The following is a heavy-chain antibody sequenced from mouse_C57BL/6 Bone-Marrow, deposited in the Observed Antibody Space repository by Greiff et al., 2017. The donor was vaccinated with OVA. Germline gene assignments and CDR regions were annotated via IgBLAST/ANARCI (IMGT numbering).Heavy chain of an antibody. CDR3: ARAYYSNHYFDY. CDR2: ISSGGSYT. CDR1: GFTFSSYG. J-gene: IGHJ2*01. Sequence: EVKLVESGGDLVKPGGSLKLSCAASGFTFSSYGMSWVRQTPDKRLEWVATISSGGSYTYYPDSVKGRFTISRDNAKNTLYLQMSSLKSEDTAMYYCARAYYSNHYFDYWGQGTTLTVSS. V-gene: IGHV5-6*01. D-gene: IGHD2-5*01.